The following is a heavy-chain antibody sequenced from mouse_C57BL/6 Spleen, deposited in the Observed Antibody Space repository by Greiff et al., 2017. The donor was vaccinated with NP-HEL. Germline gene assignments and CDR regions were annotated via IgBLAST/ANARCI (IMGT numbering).Heavy chain of an antibody. D-gene: IGHD1-1*01. CDR3: AGSIDGSSYVWFAY. CDR2: IYPGDGDT. CDR1: GYAFSSSW. Sequence: QVQLQQSGPELVKPGASVKISCKASGYAFSSSWMNWVKQRPGKGLEWIGRIYPGDGDTNYNGKFKGKATLTADKSSSTAYMQLSSLTSEDSAVYFGAGSIDGSSYVWFAYWGQGTLVTVSA. V-gene: IGHV1-82*01. J-gene: IGHJ3*01.